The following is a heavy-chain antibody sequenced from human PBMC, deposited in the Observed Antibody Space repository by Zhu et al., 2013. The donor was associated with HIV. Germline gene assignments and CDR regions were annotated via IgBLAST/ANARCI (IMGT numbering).Heavy chain of an antibody. CDR2: FDPEDGET. CDR3: ATFRRRGVLRVLLWFGEPLIYGMDV. J-gene: IGHJ6*02. Sequence: QVQLVQSGAEVKKPGASVKVSCKVSGYTLTELSMHWVRQAPGKGLEWMGGFDPEDGETIYAQKFQGRVTMTEDTSTDTAYMELSSLRSEDTAVYYCATFRRRGVLRVLLWFGEPLIYGMDVWGQGTTVTVSS. D-gene: IGHD3-10*01. V-gene: IGHV1-24*01. CDR1: GYTLTELS.